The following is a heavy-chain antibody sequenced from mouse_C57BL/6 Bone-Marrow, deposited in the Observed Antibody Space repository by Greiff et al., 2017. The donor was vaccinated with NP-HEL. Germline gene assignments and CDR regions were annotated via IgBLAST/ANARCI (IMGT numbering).Heavy chain of an antibody. Sequence: VQLQQSGAELVRPGASVKLSCTASGFNIKDDYMHWVKQRPEQGLEWIGWIDPANGDTEYASKFQGKATITADTSSNTAYLQLSSLTSEDTAVYYCTTRSNYAWFAYGGQGTLVTVSA. CDR2: IDPANGDT. CDR3: TTRSNYAWFAY. V-gene: IGHV14-4*01. J-gene: IGHJ3*01. D-gene: IGHD2-5*01. CDR1: GFNIKDDY.